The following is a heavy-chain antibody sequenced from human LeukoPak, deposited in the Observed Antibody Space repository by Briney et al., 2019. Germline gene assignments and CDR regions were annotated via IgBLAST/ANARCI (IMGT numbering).Heavy chain of an antibody. Sequence: ASVKVSCKASGYTFTCYYMHWVRQAPGQGLEWMGWINPNSGGTNYAQKFQGRVTMTRDTSISTAYMELSRLRSDDTAVYYCARVCPIAVARDAFDIWGQGTMVTVSS. CDR2: INPNSGGT. D-gene: IGHD6-19*01. CDR1: GYTFTCYY. V-gene: IGHV1-2*02. CDR3: ARVCPIAVARDAFDI. J-gene: IGHJ3*02.